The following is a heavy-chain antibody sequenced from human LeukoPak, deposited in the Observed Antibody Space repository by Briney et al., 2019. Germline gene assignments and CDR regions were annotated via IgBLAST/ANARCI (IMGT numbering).Heavy chain of an antibody. Sequence: PGGSLRLSCAASGFTFSSYGMHWVRQAPGKGLEWVAFIRNGGSNKYYADSVKGRFTISRDNSKNTLYLQMNSLRTEDTAVYYCATPGTSSWPNWGQGTLVTVSS. J-gene: IGHJ4*02. CDR2: IRNGGSNK. D-gene: IGHD6-13*01. V-gene: IGHV3-30*02. CDR3: ATPGTSSWPN. CDR1: GFTFSSYG.